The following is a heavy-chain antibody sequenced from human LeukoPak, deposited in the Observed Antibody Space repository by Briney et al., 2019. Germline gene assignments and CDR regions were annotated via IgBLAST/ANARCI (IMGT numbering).Heavy chain of an antibody. V-gene: IGHV3-30*03. CDR1: GFTFSTYG. CDR3: ARDSKPIVLMVYAADY. Sequence: GGSLRLSCAASGFTFSTYGMHWVRQAPGKGLEWVAVISYDGSNKYYVDSVKGRFTVYRDNSKNTVFLQMNRLRAEDTAVYYCARDSKPIVLMVYAADYWGQGTLVTVSS. J-gene: IGHJ4*02. D-gene: IGHD2-8*01. CDR2: ISYDGSNK.